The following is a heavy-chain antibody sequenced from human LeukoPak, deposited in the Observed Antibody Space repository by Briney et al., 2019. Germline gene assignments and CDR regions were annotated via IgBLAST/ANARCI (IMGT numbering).Heavy chain of an antibody. J-gene: IGHJ4*02. Sequence: GGSLRLSCAASGFTVSSNYMSWVRQAPGKGLEWVSVIYGGGTTYYADSVKGRFTISRDNSKNTLYLQMNSLRAEDTAVYCCARAIQFGGYLDFWGQGTLVTVSS. D-gene: IGHD2-15*01. CDR2: IYGGGTT. CDR3: ARAIQFGGYLDF. V-gene: IGHV3-53*01. CDR1: GFTVSSNY.